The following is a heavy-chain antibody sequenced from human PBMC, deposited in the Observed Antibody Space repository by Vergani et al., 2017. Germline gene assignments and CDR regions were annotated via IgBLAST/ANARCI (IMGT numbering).Heavy chain of an antibody. CDR2: IYYSGRA. D-gene: IGHD3-3*01. V-gene: IGHV4-59*01. CDR3: ARAGPSAYYDFWSGYYSQYYYYYMDV. Sequence: QVQLQESGPGLVKPSETLSLTCTVSGGSISSYYWSWIRQPPGTGLEWIGYIYYSGRANYNPSRKSRVTISVDTSKNQFSLKLSSVTAADTAVYYCARAGPSAYYDFWSGYYSQYYYYYMDVWAKGPRSPSP. J-gene: IGHJ6*03. CDR1: GGSISSYY.